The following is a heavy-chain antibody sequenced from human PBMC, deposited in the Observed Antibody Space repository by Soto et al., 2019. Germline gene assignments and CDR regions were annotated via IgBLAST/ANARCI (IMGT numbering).Heavy chain of an antibody. D-gene: IGHD2-2*01. CDR2: IIPIFGTA. J-gene: IGHJ4*02. Sequence: ASVKVSCKASGGTFSSYAISWVRQVPGQGLEWMGGIIPIFGTANYAQKFQGRVTITADESTSTAYMELSSLRSEDTAVYYCASSPQDQLLYFDYWGQGTLVTVSS. CDR3: ASSPQDQLLYFDY. CDR1: GGTFSSYA. V-gene: IGHV1-69*13.